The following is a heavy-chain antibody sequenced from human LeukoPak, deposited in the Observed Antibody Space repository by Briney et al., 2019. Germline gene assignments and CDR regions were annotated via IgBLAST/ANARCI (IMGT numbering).Heavy chain of an antibody. CDR2: IWYDGSNK. D-gene: IGHD2-15*01. Sequence: GRSLRLSCAASGFTFSSYGMHWVRQAPGKGLEWVAVIWYDGSNKYYADSVKGRFTISRDNSKNTLYLQMNGLRAEDTAVYYCARASRYCSGGSCYPPMDWFDPWSQGTLVTVSS. CDR3: ARASRYCSGGSCYPPMDWFDP. CDR1: GFTFSSYG. J-gene: IGHJ5*02. V-gene: IGHV3-33*01.